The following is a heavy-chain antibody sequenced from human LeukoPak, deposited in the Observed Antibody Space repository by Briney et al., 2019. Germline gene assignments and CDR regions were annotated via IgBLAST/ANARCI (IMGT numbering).Heavy chain of an antibody. CDR1: GFTFSSYA. D-gene: IGHD6-13*01. Sequence: GGSLRLSCAASGFTFSSYAMHWVRQAPGKGLEWVSGISWNSGSIGYADSVKGRFTISRDNAKNSLYLQMNSLRAEDTALYYCAKGGSSSWDAFDIWGQGTMVTVSS. CDR3: AKGGSSSWDAFDI. CDR2: ISWNSGSI. V-gene: IGHV3-9*01. J-gene: IGHJ3*02.